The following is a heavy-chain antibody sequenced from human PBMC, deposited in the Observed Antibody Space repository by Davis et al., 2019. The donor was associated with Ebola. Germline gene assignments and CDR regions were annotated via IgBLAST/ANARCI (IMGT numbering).Heavy chain of an antibody. D-gene: IGHD2-8*02. CDR2: IYTGDSDT. Sequence: KVSCKASGYSFRGYWIAWVRQMPGKGLEWMGIIYTGDSDTRYSPSFRGQVTISADKSIKTAFLHWSSLKASDTAMYYCATLRRTITGMDDAFDIWGQGTMVTVSS. CDR3: ATLRRTITGMDDAFDI. J-gene: IGHJ3*02. V-gene: IGHV5-51*01. CDR1: GYSFRGYW.